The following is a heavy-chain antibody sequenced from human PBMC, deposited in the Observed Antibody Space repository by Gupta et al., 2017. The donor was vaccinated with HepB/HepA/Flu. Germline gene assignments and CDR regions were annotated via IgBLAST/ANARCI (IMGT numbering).Heavy chain of an antibody. J-gene: IGHJ4*02. CDR3: AKDRRLSYYYDSSGGFDY. Sequence: QVQVVESGGGVVQPGRSLRLSCAASGFTFSSYGMPWVSQAPGKGLEWVAVISYDGSNKYYADSVKGRFTISRDNSKNTLYLQMNSLRAEDTAVYYCAKDRRLSYYYDSSGGFDYWGQGTLVTVSS. CDR1: GFTFSSYG. D-gene: IGHD3-22*01. CDR2: ISYDGSNK. V-gene: IGHV3-30*18.